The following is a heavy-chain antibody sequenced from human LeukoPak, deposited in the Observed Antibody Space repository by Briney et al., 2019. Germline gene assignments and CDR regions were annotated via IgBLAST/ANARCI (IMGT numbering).Heavy chain of an antibody. CDR1: GCTFTSYD. D-gene: IGHD3-3*01. CDR3: ARGSTYYDFWSGCRFDP. Sequence: ASVKVSCKASGCTFTSYDINWVRQATGQGLEWMGWMNPNSGNTGYAQKFQGRVTMTRNTSISTAYMELSSLRSEDTAVYYCARGSTYYDFWSGCRFDPWGQGTLVTVSS. CDR2: MNPNSGNT. J-gene: IGHJ5*02. V-gene: IGHV1-8*01.